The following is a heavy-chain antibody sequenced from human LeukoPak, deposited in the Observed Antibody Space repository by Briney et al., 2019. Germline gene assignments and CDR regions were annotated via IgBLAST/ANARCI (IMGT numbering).Heavy chain of an antibody. V-gene: IGHV1-8*01. CDR3: ARGRGLVTIFGVVIRYYYMDV. CDR2: MNPNSGNT. J-gene: IGHJ6*03. CDR1: GYTFTSYD. Sequence: GASVKVSCKASGYTFTSYDINWVRQATGQGLEWMGWMNPNSGNTGYAQKFQGRVTMTRNTSISTAYMELSSLRSEDTAVYYCARGRGLVTIFGVVIRYYYMDVWGKGTTVTVSS. D-gene: IGHD3-3*01.